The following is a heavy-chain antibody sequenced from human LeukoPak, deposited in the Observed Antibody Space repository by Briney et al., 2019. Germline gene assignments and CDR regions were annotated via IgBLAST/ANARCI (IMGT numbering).Heavy chain of an antibody. V-gene: IGHV4-61*09. CDR2: IHTSGST. CDR3: AKGFVVVVSATQSSWFDP. J-gene: IGHJ5*02. Sequence: PSETLSLTCTVSGASISSTSYCWGWIRQPAGKGLEWIGHIHTSGSTNYNPSLKSRVTISVDTSKNQFSLKLSSVTAADTAVYYCAKGFVVVVSATQSSWFDPWGQGTLVTVSS. CDR1: GASISSTSYC. D-gene: IGHD2-15*01.